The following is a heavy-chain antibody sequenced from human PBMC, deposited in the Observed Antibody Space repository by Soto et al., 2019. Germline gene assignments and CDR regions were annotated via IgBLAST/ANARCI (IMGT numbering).Heavy chain of an antibody. CDR3: ARPWTVGATIDFEF. J-gene: IGHJ4*01. V-gene: IGHV3-11*01. CDR2: ISTSGSVI. D-gene: IGHD1-26*01. Sequence: GGSLRLSCAASGFTFSDYYMSWLRQAPGKGLEWISYISTSGSVIYAASVKGRFTISRDNPRNSLYLQMNSLRAEDTAVYYCARPWTVGATIDFEFWGQGTLVTV. CDR1: GFTFSDYY.